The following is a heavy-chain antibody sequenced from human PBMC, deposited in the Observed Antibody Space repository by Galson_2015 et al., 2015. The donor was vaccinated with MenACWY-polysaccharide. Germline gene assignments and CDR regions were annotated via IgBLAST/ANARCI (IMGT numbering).Heavy chain of an antibody. Sequence: SLRLSCAASGFTFSSYSMNWVRQAPGKGLEWVSYISSSSSTIYYADSVKGRFTISRDNAKNSLYLQMNSLRAEDTAVYYCARRGIAAANDYWGQGTLVTVSS. CDR2: ISSSSSTI. J-gene: IGHJ4*02. V-gene: IGHV3-48*01. CDR3: ARRGIAAANDY. CDR1: GFTFSSYS. D-gene: IGHD6-13*01.